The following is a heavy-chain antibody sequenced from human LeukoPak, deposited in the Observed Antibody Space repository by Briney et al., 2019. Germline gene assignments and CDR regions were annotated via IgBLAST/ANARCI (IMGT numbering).Heavy chain of an antibody. D-gene: IGHD3-3*01. CDR1: GASMNGNY. V-gene: IGHV4-59*01. Sequence: SETLSLTCTVSGASMNGNYWTWIRLSPPQGMEWIGYISDSGSTSYNPSLSRRVIMPFEASMTEFSLRLTSVTVADTAVYYCARDFGGAVTSNWFDPWGQGTLVTVST. J-gene: IGHJ5*02. CDR3: ARDFGGAVTSNWFDP. CDR2: ISDSGST.